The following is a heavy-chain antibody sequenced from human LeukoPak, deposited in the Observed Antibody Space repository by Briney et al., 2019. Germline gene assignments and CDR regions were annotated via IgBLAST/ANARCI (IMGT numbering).Heavy chain of an antibody. CDR3: ARGDDGNSFFNY. J-gene: IGHJ4*02. V-gene: IGHV5-51*01. CDR1: GYTFTNYW. D-gene: IGHD4-23*01. CDR2: IYPGDSAT. Sequence: GESLKISCKTSGYTFTNYWMGWVRQMPGKGLDWMGIIYPGDSATRYSPSFQGQVTISADKSISTAYLQWSSLKASDTAIYYCARGDDGNSFFNYWGQGTLVTVSS.